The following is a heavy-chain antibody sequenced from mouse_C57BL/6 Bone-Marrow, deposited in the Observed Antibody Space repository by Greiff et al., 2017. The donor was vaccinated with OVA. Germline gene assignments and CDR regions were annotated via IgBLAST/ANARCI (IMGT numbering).Heavy chain of an antibody. CDR2: IYPRSGNT. V-gene: IGHV1-81*01. J-gene: IGHJ4*01. Sequence: VKLQESGAELVRPGASVKLSCKASGYTFTSYGISWVKQSTGQGLEWIGEIYPRSGNTYYNEKLKGKATMTADKTSSTAYMELRSLTSEDSAVYFCARSGTAMDYWGQGTSVTVSS. CDR1: GYTFTSYG. D-gene: IGHD3-2*02. CDR3: ARSGTAMDY.